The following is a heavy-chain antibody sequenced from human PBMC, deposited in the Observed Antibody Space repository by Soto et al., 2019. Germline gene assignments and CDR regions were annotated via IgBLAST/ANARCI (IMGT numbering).Heavy chain of an antibody. CDR2: LYSGGST. J-gene: IGHJ4*02. V-gene: IGHV3-53*01. CDR1: GFTVGSNY. CDR3: ARDLAASEE. D-gene: IGHD6-13*01. Sequence: EVQLVESGGGLIQPGGSLRLSCAASGFTVGSNYMSWVRQAPGKGLEWVSVLYSGGSTYYADSVKGRFILSRDNSKNTLDLQMNSLRAEDTAVYYCARDLAASEEWGQGTLVTVSS.